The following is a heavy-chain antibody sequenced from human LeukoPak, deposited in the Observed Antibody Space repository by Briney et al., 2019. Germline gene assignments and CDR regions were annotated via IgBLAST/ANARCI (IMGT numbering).Heavy chain of an antibody. Sequence: GGSLRLSCAASGFTFSSYAMSWVRQAPGKGLEWVSAISGSGGSTYYADSVKGRFTISRDNSKNTLYLQMNSLRAEDTSVYYCAKAAYYYDSSGYDDWGQGTLVTASS. CDR1: GFTFSSYA. CDR3: AKAAYYYDSSGYDD. D-gene: IGHD3-22*01. V-gene: IGHV3-23*01. CDR2: ISGSGGST. J-gene: IGHJ4*02.